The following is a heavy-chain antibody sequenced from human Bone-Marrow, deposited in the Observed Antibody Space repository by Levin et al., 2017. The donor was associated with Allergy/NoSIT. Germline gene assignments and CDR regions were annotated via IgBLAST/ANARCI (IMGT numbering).Heavy chain of an antibody. V-gene: IGHV3-74*01. D-gene: IGHD3-10*01. CDR3: ARDRFYSDSGSNFSWFDP. CDR1: GFTFSTYW. Sequence: GGSLRLSCTASGFTFSTYWMHWVRQAPGKGLVWVSRIQSNGKTNYADSVKGRFTISRDNAKNTLYLQMNSLTVEDTAVYYCARDRFYSDSGSNFSWFDPWGQGTLVTVSS. J-gene: IGHJ5*02. CDR2: IQSNGKT.